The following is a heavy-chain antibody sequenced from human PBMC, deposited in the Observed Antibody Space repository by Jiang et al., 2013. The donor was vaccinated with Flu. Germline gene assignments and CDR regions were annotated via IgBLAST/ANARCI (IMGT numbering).Heavy chain of an antibody. D-gene: IGHD5-18*01. V-gene: IGHV4-59*01. J-gene: IGHJ4*02. CDR2: IYYSGST. CDR3: ARAYTAMDPFDY. Sequence: GSGLVKPSETLSLTCTVSGGSISSYYWSWIRQPPGKGLEWIGYIYYSGSTNYNPSLKSRVTISVDTSKNQFSLKLSSVTAADAAVYYCARAYTAMDPFDYWGQGTLVTVSS. CDR1: GGSISSYY.